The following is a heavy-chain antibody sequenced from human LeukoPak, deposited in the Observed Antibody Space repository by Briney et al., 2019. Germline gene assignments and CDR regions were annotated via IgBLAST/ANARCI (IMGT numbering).Heavy chain of an antibody. V-gene: IGHV4-4*07. CDR2: FYTSGTT. D-gene: IGHD3-9*01. CDR3: ARRDILTGYYGY. CDR1: GGSISSYS. J-gene: IGHJ4*02. Sequence: SETLSLTCSVSGGSISSYSWNWIRQPAGKGLEWIGRFYTSGTTNYDPSLKSRVTMSIDTSKNQFSLKLSSVTAADTAVYYCARRDILTGYYGYWGQGTLVTVSS.